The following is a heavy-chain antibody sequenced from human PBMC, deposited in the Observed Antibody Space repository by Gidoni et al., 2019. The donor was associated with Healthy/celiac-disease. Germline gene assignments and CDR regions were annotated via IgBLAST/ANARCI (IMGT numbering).Heavy chain of an antibody. D-gene: IGHD4-17*01. CDR1: GFTFSSYG. V-gene: IGHV3-33*01. CDR2: IWYDGSNK. Sequence: QVQLVESGGGVVQPWRSLRLSCAAPGFTFSSYGMHWVRQAPGKGLEWVAVIWYDGSNKYYADSVKGRFTISRDNSKNTLYLQMNSLRAEDTAVYYCARDRRDYGGRGWFDPWGQGTLVTVSS. CDR3: ARDRRDYGGRGWFDP. J-gene: IGHJ5*02.